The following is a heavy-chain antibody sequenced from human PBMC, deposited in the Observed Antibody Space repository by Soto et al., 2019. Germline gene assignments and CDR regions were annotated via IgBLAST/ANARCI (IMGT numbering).Heavy chain of an antibody. V-gene: IGHV4-59*12. CDR2: VSDSGST. D-gene: IGHD1-26*01. J-gene: IGHJ6*02. CDR3: ARERVGHSAMDV. CDR1: GGSITNYY. Sequence: QVQLQESGPGLVKPSETLSLMCTVSGGSITNYYWSWIRQSPAKGLEWIEYVSDSGSTKYNPSLKSRVTISVDTSKNQFSLKLTSLTAADTAVYYCARERVGHSAMDVWGQGTTVTVSS.